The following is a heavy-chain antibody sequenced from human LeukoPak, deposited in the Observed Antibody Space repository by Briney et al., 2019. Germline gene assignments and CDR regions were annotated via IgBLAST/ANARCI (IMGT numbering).Heavy chain of an antibody. V-gene: IGHV4-59*08. D-gene: IGHD2-15*01. CDR3: ARWGYCSGGSCPDV. Sequence: GYIYSSGSTNYNPSLKSRVTISVDTSKNQFSLKLSSVTAADTAVYYCARWGYCSGGSCPDVWGQGTTVTVSS. J-gene: IGHJ6*02. CDR2: IYSSGST.